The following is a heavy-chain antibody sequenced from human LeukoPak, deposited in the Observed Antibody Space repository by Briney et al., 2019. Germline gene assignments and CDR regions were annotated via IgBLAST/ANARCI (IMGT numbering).Heavy chain of an antibody. CDR2: INHSGST. CDR3: ARGLRAYYYYYMDV. D-gene: IGHD3-16*01. J-gene: IGHJ6*03. Sequence: SETLSLTCTIFGASTSDYYWSWVRQPPGKGLEWTGEINHSGSTNYNPSLKSRVTISVDTSKNQFSLKLSSVTAADTAVYYCARGLRAYYYYYMDVWGKGTTVTVSS. CDR1: GASTSDYY. V-gene: IGHV4-34*01.